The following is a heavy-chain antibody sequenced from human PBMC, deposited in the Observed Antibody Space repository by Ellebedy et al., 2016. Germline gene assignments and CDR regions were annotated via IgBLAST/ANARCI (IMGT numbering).Heavy chain of an antibody. J-gene: IGHJ6*02. Sequence: ASVKVSCKASGGTFSSYAISWVRQAPGQGLEWMGRIIPILGIANYAQKFQGRVTITADKSTSTAYMELSSLRSEDTAVYYCAVLGSYYYYYGMDVWGQGTTVTVSS. CDR1: GGTFSSYA. CDR3: AVLGSYYYYYGMDV. CDR2: IIPILGIA. D-gene: IGHD1-26*01. V-gene: IGHV1-69*04.